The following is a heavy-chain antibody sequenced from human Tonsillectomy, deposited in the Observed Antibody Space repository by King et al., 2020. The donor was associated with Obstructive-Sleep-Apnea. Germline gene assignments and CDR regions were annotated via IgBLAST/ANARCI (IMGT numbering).Heavy chain of an antibody. CDR3: AKASPLLFGESAHFYYAMDV. V-gene: IGHV3-43D*03. Sequence: VQLVESGGVVVQPGGSLRLSCAASGFTFDEFAMHWVRQAPGKGLEWVSLISWDGDNTYYADSVKGRFTISRDNSKNSLYLQMNSLRAEDTALYYCAKASPLLFGESAHFYYAMDVWGQGTTVTVSS. CDR1: GFTFDEFA. D-gene: IGHD3-10*01. J-gene: IGHJ6*02. CDR2: ISWDGDNT.